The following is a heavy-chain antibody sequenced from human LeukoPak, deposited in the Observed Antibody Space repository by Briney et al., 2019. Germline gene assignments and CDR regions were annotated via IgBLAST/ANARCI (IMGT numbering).Heavy chain of an antibody. CDR3: ARGAALTGYYSGYYFDY. D-gene: IGHD3-9*01. Sequence: GGSLRLSCAASGFTFSSYSMNWVRQAPGKGLEWVSYISSSSSTIYYADSVKGRFTISRDNAKNSLYLQMNSLRDEDTAVYYCARGAALTGYYSGYYFDYWGQGTLVTVSS. J-gene: IGHJ4*02. CDR1: GFTFSSYS. V-gene: IGHV3-48*02. CDR2: ISSSSSTI.